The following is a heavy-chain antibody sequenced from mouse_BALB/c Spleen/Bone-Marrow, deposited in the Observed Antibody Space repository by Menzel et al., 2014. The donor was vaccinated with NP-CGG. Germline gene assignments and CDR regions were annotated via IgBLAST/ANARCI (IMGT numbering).Heavy chain of an antibody. V-gene: IGHV5-6-3*01. CDR1: GFTFSSYG. D-gene: IGHD1-1*01. J-gene: IGHJ2*01. CDR3: ARERYYGNGRIFEY. CDR2: INSNGGST. Sequence: EVKVVESGGGLVQPGGSLKLSCAASGFTFSSYGMSWVRQTPDKRLELVATINSNGGSTYYPDSVKGRFTISRDNAKNTLYLQRSSLKSEDTAMYYCARERYYGNGRIFEYWGQGTTLTVSS.